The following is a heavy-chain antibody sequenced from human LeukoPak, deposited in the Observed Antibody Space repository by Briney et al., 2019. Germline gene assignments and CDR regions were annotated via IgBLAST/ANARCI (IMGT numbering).Heavy chain of an antibody. J-gene: IGHJ4*02. CDR3: ARVGADGSGFLFDY. CDR1: GGSFSGYY. Sequence: SETLSLTCAVSGGSFSGYYWSWIRQPPGKGLEWIGDIDHSGSPNYNPSLKSRVTMSIDTSKNQFSLKLSSVTAADTAVYYCARVGADGSGFLFDYWGQGTLVTVSS. V-gene: IGHV4-34*01. CDR2: IDHSGSP. D-gene: IGHD3-10*01.